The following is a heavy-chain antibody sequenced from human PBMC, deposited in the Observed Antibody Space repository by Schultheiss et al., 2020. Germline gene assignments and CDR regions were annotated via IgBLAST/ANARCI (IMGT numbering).Heavy chain of an antibody. CDR2: IYTSGST. D-gene: IGHD2-15*01. Sequence: SETLSLTCTVSGGSISSGSYYWSWIRQPAGKGLEWIGRIYTSGSTNYNPSLKSRVTISVDTYKNQFSLKLSSVTAADTAVYYCARLPIRRIDIVVFDAFDIWGQGTMVTVSS. CDR1: GGSISSGSYY. CDR3: ARLPIRRIDIVVFDAFDI. V-gene: IGHV4-61*02. J-gene: IGHJ3*02.